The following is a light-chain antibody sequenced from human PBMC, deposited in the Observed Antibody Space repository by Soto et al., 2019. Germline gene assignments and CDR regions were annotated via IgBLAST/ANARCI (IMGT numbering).Light chain of an antibody. CDR3: LQDLQTLT. CDR2: LGS. Sequence: DIVMTQSPLSLPVTPGEPASISCRSSQSLLHSNGYNYLDWYLQKPGQSPQLLIYLGSNRASGVPDRFSGSGSGTDFTLKISRVEAEDVGVYYCLQDLQTLTFGPGTKVYIK. CDR1: QSLLHSNGYNY. V-gene: IGKV2-28*01. J-gene: IGKJ3*01.